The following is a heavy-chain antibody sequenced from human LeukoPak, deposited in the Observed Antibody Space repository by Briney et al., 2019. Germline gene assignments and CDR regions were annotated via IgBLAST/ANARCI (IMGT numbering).Heavy chain of an antibody. CDR1: GFTFSSYA. V-gene: IGHV3-64D*06. Sequence: GGSLRLSCSASGFTFSSYAMRWVRQAPGKGLEYVSGISSSGGSTYYADSVKGRFTISRDNSKNTLYLQMSSLRPEDTALYYCVPTTMVRGDTPPYFDYWGQGTLVTVSS. D-gene: IGHD3-10*01. J-gene: IGHJ4*02. CDR3: VPTTMVRGDTPPYFDY. CDR2: ISSSGGST.